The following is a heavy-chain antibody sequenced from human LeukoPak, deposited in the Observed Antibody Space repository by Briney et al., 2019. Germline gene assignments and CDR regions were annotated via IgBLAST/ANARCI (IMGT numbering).Heavy chain of an antibody. V-gene: IGHV1-69*05. Sequence: SVKVSCKASGGTFSSYAISWVRQAPGQGLEWMGRIITIFGTANYAQKFQGRVTITTDESTSTAYMELSSLRSEDTAVYYCARGPLGRRGYSGYVTFDYWGQGTLVTVSS. CDR2: IITIFGTA. J-gene: IGHJ4*02. CDR3: ARGPLGRRGYSGYVTFDY. D-gene: IGHD5-12*01. CDR1: GGTFSSYA.